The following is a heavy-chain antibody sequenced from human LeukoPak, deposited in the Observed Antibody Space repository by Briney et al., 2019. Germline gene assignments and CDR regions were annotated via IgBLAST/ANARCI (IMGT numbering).Heavy chain of an antibody. CDR3: ARGQALYYDYIWGSYRYTGFDY. CDR1: GGSFSGYY. V-gene: IGHV4-34*01. CDR2: INHSGST. J-gene: IGHJ4*02. Sequence: SETLSLTCAVYGGSFSGYYWSWIRQPPGEGLEWIGEINHSGSTNYNPSLKSQVTISVDTSKNQFSLKLSSVTAADTAVYYCARGQALYYDYIWGSYRYTGFDYWGQGTLVTVSS. D-gene: IGHD3-16*02.